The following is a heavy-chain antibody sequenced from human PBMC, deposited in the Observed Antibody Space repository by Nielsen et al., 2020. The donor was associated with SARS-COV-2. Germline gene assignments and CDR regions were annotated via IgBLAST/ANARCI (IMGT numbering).Heavy chain of an antibody. J-gene: IGHJ6*02. CDR3: ARESSGYDHYNYGMDV. CDR2: IYFSGRT. V-gene: IGHV4-31*03. Sequence: SETLSLTCTVSGGSISSGGYYWSWIRHHPGKGLEWIGYIYFSGRTCYNPSLKSRVTISVDTSKNQFSLCSRSVTAADTAVYYCARESSGYDHYNYGMDVWGQGTTVTVSS. CDR1: GGSISSGGYY. D-gene: IGHD5-12*01.